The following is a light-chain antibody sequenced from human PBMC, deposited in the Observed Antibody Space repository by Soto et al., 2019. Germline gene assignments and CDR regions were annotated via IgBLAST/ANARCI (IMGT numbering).Light chain of an antibody. CDR2: RNT. V-gene: IGLV1-47*01. J-gene: IGLJ1*01. CDR1: TSNIGKTF. Sequence: QSVLTQPPSASGTPGQTVNISCSGSTSNIGKTFVYWYQHFPGAAPKLLIYRNTLRPSGVPDRFSAYKSGTSTSLDISGLRSEDEADYYCASWDKNLSGYVFGTGTKVTVL. CDR3: ASWDKNLSGYV.